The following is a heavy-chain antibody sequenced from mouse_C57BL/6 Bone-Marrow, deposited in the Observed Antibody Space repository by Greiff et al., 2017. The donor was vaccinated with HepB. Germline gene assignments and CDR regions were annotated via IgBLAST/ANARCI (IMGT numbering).Heavy chain of an antibody. CDR1: GFTFSSYT. Sequence: EVKVEESGGGLVKPGGSLKLSCAASGFTFSSYTMSWVRQTPEKRLELVATISGGGGNTYYPDSVKGRFTISRDNAKNTLYLQMSSLRSEDTALFYCARHDYYYSSSYVDYFDYWGQGTTLTVSS. CDR2: ISGGGGNT. J-gene: IGHJ2*01. D-gene: IGHD1-1*01. V-gene: IGHV5-9*01. CDR3: ARHDYYYSSSYVDYFDY.